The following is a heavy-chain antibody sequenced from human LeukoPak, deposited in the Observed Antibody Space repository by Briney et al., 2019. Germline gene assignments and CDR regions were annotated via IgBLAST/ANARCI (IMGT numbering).Heavy chain of an antibody. CDR1: GGSISSYY. CDR3: ARTYYYDSSGYLWTFDI. J-gene: IGHJ3*02. Sequence: SETLSLTCTVSGGSISSYYWSWIRQPAGKGLEWIGRIYTSGSTNYNPSLKSRVTISVDTSKNQFSLKLSSVTAADTAVYYCARTYYYDSSGYLWTFDIWGQGTMVTVSS. D-gene: IGHD3-22*01. V-gene: IGHV4-4*07. CDR2: IYTSGST.